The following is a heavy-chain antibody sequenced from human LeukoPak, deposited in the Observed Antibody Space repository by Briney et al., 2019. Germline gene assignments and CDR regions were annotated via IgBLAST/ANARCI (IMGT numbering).Heavy chain of an antibody. V-gene: IGHV3-30*02. J-gene: IGHJ4*02. Sequence: GGSLRLSCAASGFTFSSYGMHWVRQAPGKGLEWVAFIRYDGSNKYYADPVKGRFTISRDNSKNTLYLQMNSLRAEDTAVYYCQRYDILYWGQGTLVTVSS. CDR3: QRYDILY. D-gene: IGHD3-9*01. CDR2: IRYDGSNK. CDR1: GFTFSSYG.